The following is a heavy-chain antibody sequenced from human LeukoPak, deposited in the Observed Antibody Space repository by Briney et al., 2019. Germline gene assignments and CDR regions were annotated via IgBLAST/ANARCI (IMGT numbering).Heavy chain of an antibody. V-gene: IGHV4-34*01. J-gene: IGHJ4*02. CDR1: GGSFSGYY. Sequence: SETLSLTCAVYGGSFSGYYWSWIRQPPGKGLEWIGEINHSGSTNYNPSLKSRVTISVDTSKNQFSLKLSFVTAADTAVYYCARGIAAAHGFDYWGQGTLVTVSS. CDR2: INHSGST. CDR3: ARGIAAAHGFDY. D-gene: IGHD6-13*01.